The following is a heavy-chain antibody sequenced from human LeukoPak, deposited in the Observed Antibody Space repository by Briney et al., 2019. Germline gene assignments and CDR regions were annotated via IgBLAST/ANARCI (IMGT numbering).Heavy chain of an antibody. V-gene: IGHV3-23*01. D-gene: IGHD4-11*01. CDR3: ARVPHPTYYFDY. CDR2: VSGNGATT. CDR1: GFTFSSYA. J-gene: IGHJ4*02. Sequence: GGSLRVSYAASGFTFSSYAMSWVRLAPGKGLEWVSTVSGNGATTYYADSVKGRFTISRDNSKNTLDLQMSSLRAEDTAIYFCARVPHPTYYFDYWGRGTLVTVSS.